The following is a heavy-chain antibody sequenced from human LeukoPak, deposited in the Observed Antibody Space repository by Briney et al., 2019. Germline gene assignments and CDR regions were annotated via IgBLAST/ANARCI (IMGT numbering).Heavy chain of an antibody. V-gene: IGHV4-30-4*01. J-gene: IGHJ4*02. Sequence: PSETLSLTCTVSGGSISSGDYYWSWIRQPPGKGLEWIGYIYYSGSTYYNPSLKSRVTISVDTSKNQFSLKLSSVTAADTAVYYCARARYTAMVFGDYWGQGTLVTVSS. D-gene: IGHD5-18*01. CDR1: GGSISSGDYY. CDR2: IYYSGST. CDR3: ARARYTAMVFGDY.